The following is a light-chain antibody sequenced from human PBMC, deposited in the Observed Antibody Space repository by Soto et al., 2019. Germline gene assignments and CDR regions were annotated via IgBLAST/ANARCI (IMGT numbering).Light chain of an antibody. V-gene: IGKV1-12*01. Sequence: DIQMTQSPSSVSASVGDRVTITCRASQGISSWLAWYQKKPGKAPYLLIYAASSLQSGVPSRFSGSESGTDFTLTISSLQPEDCAIYFCQQANSFPITFGQGTRLEIK. CDR3: QQANSFPIT. CDR2: AAS. CDR1: QGISSW. J-gene: IGKJ5*01.